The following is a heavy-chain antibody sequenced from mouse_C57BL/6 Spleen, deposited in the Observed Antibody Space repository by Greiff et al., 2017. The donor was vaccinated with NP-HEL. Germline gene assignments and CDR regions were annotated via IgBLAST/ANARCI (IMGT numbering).Heavy chain of an antibody. V-gene: IGHV1-82*01. CDR2: IYPGDGDT. CDR1: GYAFSSSW. D-gene: IGHD4-1*01. CDR3: ARLGLSGTDY. Sequence: VKLMESGPELVKPGASVKISCKASGYAFSSSWMNWVKQRPGKGLEWIGRIYPGDGDTNYNGKFKGKATLTADKSSSTAYMQLSSLTSEDSAVYFCARLGLSGTDYWGQGTTLTVSS. J-gene: IGHJ2*01.